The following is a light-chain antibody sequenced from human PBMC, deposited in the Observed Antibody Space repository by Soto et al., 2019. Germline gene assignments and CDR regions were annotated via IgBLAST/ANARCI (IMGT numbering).Light chain of an antibody. J-gene: IGKJ4*01. Sequence: DIQMTQSPSSLSASVGDRVTITCRASQTIRNYLNWYQQKPGKAPKLLISAASNLQSGVPSRFSGSGSGTDFTLTISSLQPEDFATYSCQQTYRTPLTFGGGTKVDIK. V-gene: IGKV1-39*01. CDR3: QQTYRTPLT. CDR1: QTIRNY. CDR2: AAS.